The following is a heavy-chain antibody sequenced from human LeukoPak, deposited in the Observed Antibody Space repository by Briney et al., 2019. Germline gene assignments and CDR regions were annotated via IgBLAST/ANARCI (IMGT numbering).Heavy chain of an antibody. V-gene: IGHV1-8*03. CDR1: GYTFTSYD. Sequence: ASVKVSCKASGYTFTSYDISWVRQATGQGLEWMGWVNSNSGNTDYAQKFQGRVTITRNTSISTAYMELSSLSSEDTAVYYCAREGCSGGSCYLGYWGQGTLVTVSS. CDR2: VNSNSGNT. D-gene: IGHD2-15*01. J-gene: IGHJ4*02. CDR3: AREGCSGGSCYLGY.